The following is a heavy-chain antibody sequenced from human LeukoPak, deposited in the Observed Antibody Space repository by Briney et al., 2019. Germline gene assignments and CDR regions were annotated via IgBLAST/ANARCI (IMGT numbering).Heavy chain of an antibody. D-gene: IGHD3-22*01. CDR2: VHATGTT. J-gene: IGHJ2*01. Sequence: SETLSLTCTVSGGSISSGSYYWSWVRQSAGKRPEWIGRVHATGTTNYNPSLRSRVSLSVDTFKKQFSLKLNSVTAADTAVYYCARVLGSSGYAGDWRFDLWGRGTLVTVSS. CDR3: ARVLGSSGYAGDWRFDL. CDR1: GGSISSGSYY. V-gene: IGHV4-61*02.